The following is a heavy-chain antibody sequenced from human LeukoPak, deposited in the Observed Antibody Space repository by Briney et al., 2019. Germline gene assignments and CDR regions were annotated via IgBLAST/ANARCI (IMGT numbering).Heavy chain of an antibody. D-gene: IGHD2-21*01. V-gene: IGHV3-23*01. J-gene: IGHJ6*03. CDR2: ISGSGDST. CDR1: GFTFSSYT. Sequence: GGSLRLSCAASGFTFSSYTMTWVRQAPGKGLEWVSGISGSGDSTYYADSVKGRFTISRDNSKNTLHLQMNSLRAEDTAVYYCARGSLFFMDYMDVWGKGTTVTISS. CDR3: ARGSLFFMDYMDV.